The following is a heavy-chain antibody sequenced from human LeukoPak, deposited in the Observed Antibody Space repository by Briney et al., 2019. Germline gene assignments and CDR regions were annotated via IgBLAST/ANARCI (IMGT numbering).Heavy chain of an antibody. CDR3: ARETVYYYYMDV. J-gene: IGHJ6*03. V-gene: IGHV4-59*01. CDR2: IYYSGST. Sequence: SETLSLTCTVSGGSISSYYWSWIRQPPGKRLAGIGYIYYSGSTNYNPSLQSRVTISVDTSKNHFSLKLSSVTAADTAVYYCARETVYYYYMDVWGKGTTVTVSS. D-gene: IGHD1-1*01. CDR1: GGSISSYY.